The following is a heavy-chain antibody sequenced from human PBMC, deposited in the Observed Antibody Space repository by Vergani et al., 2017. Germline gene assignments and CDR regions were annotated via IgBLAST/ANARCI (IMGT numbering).Heavy chain of an antibody. V-gene: IGHV3-49*03. J-gene: IGHJ3*02. CDR3: TRRYCTNTDCYEGGFDI. CDR1: GFTFGDYS. D-gene: IGHD2-8*01. Sequence: EVRLVQSGGGLVQPGRSMRLSCTGSGFTFGDYSVTWLRQAPGKGLEWLGYIRNKGFDGATQYAPSLKGRFTISRDDSKSIAYLQMNFLKVEDTAVYYCTRRYCTNTDCYEGGFDIWGQGKTVTVSS. CDR2: IRNKGFDGAT.